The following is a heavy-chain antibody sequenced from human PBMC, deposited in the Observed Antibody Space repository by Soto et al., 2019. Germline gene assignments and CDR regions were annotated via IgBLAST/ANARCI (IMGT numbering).Heavy chain of an antibody. CDR1: GFSFSISP. D-gene: IGHD7-27*01. J-gene: IGHJ5*01. Sequence: GGSLILSCAASGFSFSISPMHWVRQAPGKGPEWVALISYDGTNKFYADSVKGRFTISRDNSKSTLYLQVDSLRPEDAAVYYCARDPKTPGGQHWXXXXXXSWGQGTLVTVSS. V-gene: IGHV3-30-3*01. CDR2: ISYDGTNK. CDR3: ARDPKTPGGQHWXXXXXXS.